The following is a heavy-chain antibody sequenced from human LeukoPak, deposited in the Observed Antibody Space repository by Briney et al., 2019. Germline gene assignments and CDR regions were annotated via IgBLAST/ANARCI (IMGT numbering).Heavy chain of an antibody. CDR2: ISASAAMT. J-gene: IGHJ4*02. CDR3: AKDRSIGTYYTFDH. Sequence: GGPLRLSCAASGFTVSSNYMTWVRQAPGKGLEWVSSISASAAMTYYADSVRGRLTVSRDNSNNTLYLQMSSLTAADTAVYYCAKDRSIGTYYTFDHWGQGTLVTVSS. CDR1: GFTVSSNY. D-gene: IGHD1-26*01. V-gene: IGHV3-23*01.